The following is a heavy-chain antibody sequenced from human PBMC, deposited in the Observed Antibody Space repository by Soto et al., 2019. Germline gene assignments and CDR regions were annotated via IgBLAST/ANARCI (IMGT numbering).Heavy chain of an antibody. D-gene: IGHD3-22*01. CDR1: GFTFSDHY. V-gene: IGHV3-72*01. CDR2: TRNKANSYTT. J-gene: IGHJ3*02. Sequence: GGSLRLSCAASGFTFSDHYMDWVRQAPGQGLEWVGRTRNKANSYTTEYAASVKGRFTISRDDSKNSLYLQMNSLKTEDTAVYYCARQQPPLIYYDLGAFDIWGQGTMVTVSS. CDR3: ARQQPPLIYYDLGAFDI.